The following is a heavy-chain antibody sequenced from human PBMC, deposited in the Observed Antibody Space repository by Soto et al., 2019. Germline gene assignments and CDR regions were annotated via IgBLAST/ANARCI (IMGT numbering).Heavy chain of an antibody. CDR1: GGSISSSSYY. J-gene: IGHJ4*02. V-gene: IGHV4-39*01. CDR3: ASRTSSGWPDYFDY. Sequence: SETLSLTCTVSGGSISSSSYYWGWIRQPPGKGLEWIGSIYYSGSTYYNPSLKSRVTISVDTSKNQFSLKLSSVTAADTAVYYCASRTSSGWPDYFDYWGQGTLVTVSS. D-gene: IGHD6-19*01. CDR2: IYYSGST.